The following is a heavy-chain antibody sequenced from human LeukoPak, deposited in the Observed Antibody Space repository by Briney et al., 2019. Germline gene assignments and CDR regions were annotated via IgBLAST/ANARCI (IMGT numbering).Heavy chain of an antibody. Sequence: GGSLRLSCAASGFTFSSYEMNWVRQAPGKGLEWVSYISSSGSTIYYADSVKGRFTISRDNAKNSLYLQMNSLRAEDTAVYYCARVRYNWNDGSGDYWGQGTLVTVSS. J-gene: IGHJ4*02. CDR1: GFTFSSYE. D-gene: IGHD1-1*01. CDR2: ISSSGSTI. CDR3: ARVRYNWNDGSGDY. V-gene: IGHV3-48*03.